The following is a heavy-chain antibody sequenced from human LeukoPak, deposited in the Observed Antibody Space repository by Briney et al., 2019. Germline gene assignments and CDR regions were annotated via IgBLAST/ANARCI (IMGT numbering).Heavy chain of an antibody. CDR1: GGSISSGDYY. Sequence: SETLSLTCTVFGGSISSGDYYWSWIRQPPGKGLEWIGYIYYSGSTYYNPSLKSRVTISVDTSKNQFSLKLSSVTAADTAVYYCARRDSYGYYFDYWGQGTLVTVSS. CDR3: ARRDSYGYYFDY. D-gene: IGHD5-18*01. V-gene: IGHV4-30-4*01. CDR2: IYYSGST. J-gene: IGHJ4*02.